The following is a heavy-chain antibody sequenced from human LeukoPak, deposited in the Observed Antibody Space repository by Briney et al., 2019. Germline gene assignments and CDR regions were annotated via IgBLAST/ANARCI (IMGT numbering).Heavy chain of an antibody. J-gene: IGHJ6*03. Sequence: SETLSLTCAVYGGSFSGYYWSWIRQPPGKGLEWIGEINHSGSTNYNPSLKSRVTISVDTSKNQFSLKLSSVTAADTAVYYCARDWRVVVVPAAIRDYYYYYYMDVWGKGTTVTVSS. CDR1: GGSFSGYY. D-gene: IGHD2-2*02. CDR3: ARDWRVVVVPAAIRDYYYYYYMDV. CDR2: INHSGST. V-gene: IGHV4-34*01.